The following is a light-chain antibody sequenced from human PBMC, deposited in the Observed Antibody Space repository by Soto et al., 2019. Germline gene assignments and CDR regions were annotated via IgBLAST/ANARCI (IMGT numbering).Light chain of an antibody. CDR3: QQQFDSPIT. CDR1: QVISTS. Sequence: DIQLTQSPSFLSPSIGESVTITCGASQVISTSLAWYQVKPGKAPKLLIYAASTLESGVPSRFSATVSGTEFSLTLTSLKTEDFATYYCQQQFDSPITFGQGTRLEIK. J-gene: IGKJ5*01. CDR2: AAS. V-gene: IGKV1-9*01.